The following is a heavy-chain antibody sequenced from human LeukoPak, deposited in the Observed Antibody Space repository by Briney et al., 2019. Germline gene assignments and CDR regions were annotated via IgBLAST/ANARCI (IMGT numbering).Heavy chain of an antibody. J-gene: IGHJ4*02. D-gene: IGHD2-8*01. CDR2: ISGSGGST. Sequence: PGGSLRLSCAASGFTFSNYAMTWVRQAPGKGLECVSLISGSGGSTHYVDSVKGRFTTSRDNSKNTLYLQMNSLKAEDTAVYYCAKQAPGNYGIYDYWGQGTLVTVSS. CDR3: AKQAPGNYGIYDY. CDR1: GFTFSNYA. V-gene: IGHV3-23*01.